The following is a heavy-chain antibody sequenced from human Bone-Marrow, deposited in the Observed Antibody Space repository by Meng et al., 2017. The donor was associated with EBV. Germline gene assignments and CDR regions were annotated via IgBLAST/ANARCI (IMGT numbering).Heavy chain of an antibody. V-gene: IGHV4-30-4*01. J-gene: IGHJ4*02. CDR1: GGSISTGYYY. Sequence: QAQLQETGPGLVKPSQTLSLTCAVFGGSISTGYYYWTWIRQPPGKGLEWIGYMYYNGITYYNPSLKSRVTISGDSSKNQFSLKLTSVTAADTAVYFCARGSSFCSGGSCFENWGQGTLVTVSS. CDR3: ARGSSFCSGGSCFEN. D-gene: IGHD2-15*01. CDR2: MYYNGIT.